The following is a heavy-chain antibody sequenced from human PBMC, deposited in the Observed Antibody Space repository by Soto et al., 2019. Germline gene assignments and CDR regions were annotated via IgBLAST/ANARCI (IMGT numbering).Heavy chain of an antibody. CDR1: GGIGSNYA. Sequence: QGHLVQSGAEVKKPGSSVKVSCRASGGIGSNYAISWVRQAPGQGLEWMGGIVPKFGTANYAQSFKGRVTISVDKSTNSVYMELSSLRSQDTAIYYCAREMASAYSRTWFDPWGQGTLVTVSS. CDR3: AREMASAYSRTWFDP. V-gene: IGHV1-69*06. J-gene: IGHJ5*02. CDR2: IVPKFGTA. D-gene: IGHD2-15*01.